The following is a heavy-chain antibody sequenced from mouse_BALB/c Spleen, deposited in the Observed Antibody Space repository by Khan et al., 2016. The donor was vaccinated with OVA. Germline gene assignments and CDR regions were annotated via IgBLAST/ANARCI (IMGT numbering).Heavy chain of an antibody. CDR3: ARRTTGYSMDY. D-gene: IGHD2-14*01. CDR2: INPRSDYT. CDR1: GYPFPSNT. J-gene: IGHJ4*01. V-gene: IGHV1-4*01. Sequence: VQLQESGAELARPGASVKMSCKASGYPFPSNTMHWVKQRPGQGLEWIGYINPRSDYTIYNQKFKDKATLTADISSTTAYMQLSSLTSYDAAVYNCARRTTGYSMDYWGQGTSVTVSS.